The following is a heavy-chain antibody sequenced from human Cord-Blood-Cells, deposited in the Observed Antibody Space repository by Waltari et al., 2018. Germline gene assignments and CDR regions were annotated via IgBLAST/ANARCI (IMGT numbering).Heavy chain of an antibody. CDR2: IFYSGGT. CDR1: GGSISSSSYY. Sequence: QLQLQESGPGLVKPSETLSLTCTVSGGSISSSSYYWGWIRQPPGKGLEWIGSIFYSGGTYYHPSLKGRVTISVETSKNQFSLKLSSVTAADTAVYYCARSDQYGSGSYCYFDYWGQGTLVTVSS. V-gene: IGHV4-39*01. J-gene: IGHJ4*02. CDR3: ARSDQYGSGSYCYFDY. D-gene: IGHD3-10*01.